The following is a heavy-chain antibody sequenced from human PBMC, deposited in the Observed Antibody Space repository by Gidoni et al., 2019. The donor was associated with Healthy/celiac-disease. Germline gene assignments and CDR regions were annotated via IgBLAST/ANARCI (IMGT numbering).Heavy chain of an antibody. CDR3: AKDIIMAAAVPDDAFDI. Sequence: EVQLLESGGGLVQPGGSLRLSCAAAGFTFSSYAMSWVRQAPGKGLEWVSASSGSGGSTYYADSVKGRFTISRDNSKNTLYLQMNSLRAEDTAVYYCAKDIIMAAAVPDDAFDIWGQGTMVTVSS. CDR1: GFTFSSYA. V-gene: IGHV3-23*01. D-gene: IGHD6-13*01. CDR2: SSGSGGST. J-gene: IGHJ3*02.